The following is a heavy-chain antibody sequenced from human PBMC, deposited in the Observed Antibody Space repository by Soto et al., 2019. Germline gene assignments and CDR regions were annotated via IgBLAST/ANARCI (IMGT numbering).Heavy chain of an antibody. CDR3: AKEARYCTVGVCPFDC. CDR1: GFTFSSSYA. V-gene: IGHV3-23*01. D-gene: IGHD2-8*02. Sequence: GGSLRLSCAASGFTFSSSYAMNWVRQAPGKGLEWVSTLSSSGGDTYYADSVKGRFSISGDNSRNTLYLQMNSLRAEDTALYYCAKEARYCTVGVCPFDCWGQGILVTVSS. J-gene: IGHJ4*02. CDR2: LSSSGGDT.